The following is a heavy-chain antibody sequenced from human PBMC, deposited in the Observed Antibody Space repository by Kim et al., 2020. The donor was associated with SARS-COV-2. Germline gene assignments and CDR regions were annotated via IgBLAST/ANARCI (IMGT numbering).Heavy chain of an antibody. J-gene: IGHJ5*02. CDR1: GGSISTYF. D-gene: IGHD5-12*01. CDR2: IYNSGNT. CDR3: SRGWLTAPNWFSP. Sequence: SETLSLTCTVSGGSISTYFWSWLRQPPGKGLEWIGQIYNSGNTNYNPSLKSRVSISVDTSKNQFSLNLTSVTAAATAVYYCSRGWLTAPNWFSPWGQGTLVTDS. V-gene: IGHV4-59*12.